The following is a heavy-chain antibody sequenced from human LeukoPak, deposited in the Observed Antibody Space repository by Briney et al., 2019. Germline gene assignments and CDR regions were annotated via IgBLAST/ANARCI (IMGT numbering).Heavy chain of an antibody. CDR3: ARLSYYDSTGYGVYYYYGMDV. D-gene: IGHD3-22*01. CDR2: INHSGST. V-gene: IGHV4-34*01. Sequence: SETLSLTCAVYGGSFSGYYWSWIRQPPGKGLEWIGEINHSGSTNYNPSLKSRVSMSVDTSKNQFSLKLSSVTAADTAVYYCARLSYYDSTGYGVYYYYGMDVWGQGTAVIVSS. J-gene: IGHJ6*02. CDR1: GGSFSGYY.